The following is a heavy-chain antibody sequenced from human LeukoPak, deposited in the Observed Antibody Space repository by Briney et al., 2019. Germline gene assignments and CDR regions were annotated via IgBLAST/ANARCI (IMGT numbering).Heavy chain of an antibody. V-gene: IGHV1-69*13. Sequence: VASVKASCKASGGTFSSYAISWVRQAPGQGLEWMGGIIPIFGTANYAQKFQGRVTITADESTSTAYVELSSLRSEDTAVYYCARAWPRVVFGVVTLNWFDPWGQGTLVTVSS. CDR1: GGTFSSYA. D-gene: IGHD3-3*01. CDR3: ARAWPRVVFGVVTLNWFDP. J-gene: IGHJ5*02. CDR2: IIPIFGTA.